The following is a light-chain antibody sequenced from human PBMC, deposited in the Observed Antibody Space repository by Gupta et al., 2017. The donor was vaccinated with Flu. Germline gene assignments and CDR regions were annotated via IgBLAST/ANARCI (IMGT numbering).Light chain of an antibody. J-gene: IGLJ3*02. Sequence: QSVLTQPPSVSGAPGQRVTISCTGSSSNIGAGYYVHWYQQLPGTAPKLLIYGNNNRPSGVPDRFSASKSGTSASLAITGLQAEDEADYYCQSYDSSLSAGVFGGGTKLTVL. CDR2: GNN. V-gene: IGLV1-40*01. CDR1: SSNIGAGYY. CDR3: QSYDSSLSAGV.